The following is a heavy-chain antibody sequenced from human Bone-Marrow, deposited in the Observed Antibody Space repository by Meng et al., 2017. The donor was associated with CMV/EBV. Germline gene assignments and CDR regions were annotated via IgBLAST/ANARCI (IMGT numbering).Heavy chain of an antibody. CDR3: ARHPEYSYGRRVLMGSFDF. J-gene: IGHJ3*01. CDR1: GCTVSSNY. Sequence: GESLKISCAASGCTVSSNYMSWVRQAPGKGLEWVSVIYSGGSTYYADSVKGRFTISRDNSKNTMYLQLNSLRAEDTAVYYCARHPEYSYGRRVLMGSFDFWGEGTMVTLSS. D-gene: IGHD5-18*01. V-gene: IGHV3-53*05. CDR2: IYSGGST.